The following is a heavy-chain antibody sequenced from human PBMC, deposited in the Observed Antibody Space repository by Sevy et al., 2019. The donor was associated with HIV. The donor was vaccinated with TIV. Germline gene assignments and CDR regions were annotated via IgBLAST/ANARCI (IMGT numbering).Heavy chain of an antibody. V-gene: IGHV4-30-4*01. D-gene: IGHD3-10*01. CDR1: GGSISSGDYY. CDR2: IYYSGST. Sequence: SETLSLTCTVSGGSISSGDYYWSWIRQPPGKGLEWFGYIYYSGSTYYNPSLKSRVTTSVDTSKNHFSLKLSSVTAEDTAVYYCARDTMVRGNTGIDPWGQGTLVTVSS. CDR3: ARDTMVRGNTGIDP. J-gene: IGHJ5*02.